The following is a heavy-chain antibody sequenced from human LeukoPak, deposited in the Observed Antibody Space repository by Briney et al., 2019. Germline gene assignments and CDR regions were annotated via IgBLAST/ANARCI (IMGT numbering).Heavy chain of an antibody. Sequence: GASVKVSCKASGYTFTSYDINWVRQATGQGLEWMGWMNPNSGNTGYAQKFQGRVTITRNTSISTAYMELNSLRAEDTAVYYCARDLNDFWSGYSYDYWGQGTLVTVSS. CDR1: GYTFTSYD. CDR2: MNPNSGNT. CDR3: ARDLNDFWSGYSYDY. D-gene: IGHD3-3*01. V-gene: IGHV1-8*03. J-gene: IGHJ4*02.